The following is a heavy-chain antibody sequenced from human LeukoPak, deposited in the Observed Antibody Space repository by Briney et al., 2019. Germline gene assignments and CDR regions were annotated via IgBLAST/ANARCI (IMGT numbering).Heavy chain of an antibody. CDR3: ARDESSTVVPAATPFDY. D-gene: IGHD2-2*02. J-gene: IGHJ4*02. CDR2: INPNSGGT. Sequence: ASVKVSCKASGYTFTGYYMHWVRQAPGQGLEWMGWINPNSGGTNYAQKFQGRVTMTRDTSISTAYMELSRLRSDDTAVYYCARDESSTVVPAATPFDYWGQGTLVTVSS. CDR1: GYTFTGYY. V-gene: IGHV1-2*02.